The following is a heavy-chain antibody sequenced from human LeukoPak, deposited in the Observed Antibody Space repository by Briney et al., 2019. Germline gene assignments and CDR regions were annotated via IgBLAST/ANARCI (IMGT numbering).Heavy chain of an antibody. Sequence: GESLKISCKGSGYSFTSYWIGWVRQMPGKGLEWMGIIYPGDSDTRYSPSFQGQVTISADKSISTAYLQWSSLKASDTAMYYCAINLGYCSGGSCYSGNAFDIWGQGTMVTVSS. CDR1: GYSFTSYW. V-gene: IGHV5-51*01. J-gene: IGHJ3*02. CDR3: AINLGYCSGGSCYSGNAFDI. D-gene: IGHD2-15*01. CDR2: IYPGDSDT.